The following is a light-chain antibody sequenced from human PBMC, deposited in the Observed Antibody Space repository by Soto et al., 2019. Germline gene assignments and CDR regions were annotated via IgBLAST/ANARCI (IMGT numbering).Light chain of an antibody. Sequence: QSVLTQPPSASGTPGQRVTVSCSGSSSNIGSNSVNWYQQLPGTAPKLLIYSSNQRPSGVPDRISASKSGTSASLAISGLQSEDEADYFCAAWDDSRNGYVFGAGTKLTVL. J-gene: IGLJ1*01. CDR3: AAWDDSRNGYV. CDR2: SSN. V-gene: IGLV1-44*01. CDR1: SSNIGSNS.